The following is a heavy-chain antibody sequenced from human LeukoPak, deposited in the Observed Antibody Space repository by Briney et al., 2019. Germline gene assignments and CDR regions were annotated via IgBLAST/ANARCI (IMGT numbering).Heavy chain of an antibody. CDR1: GGSISSYY. CDR3: ARDLEMATIPYYYYYMDV. CDR2: IYYSGST. D-gene: IGHD5-24*01. J-gene: IGHJ6*03. Sequence: PSETLSLTCTVSGGSISSYYWSWIRQPPGKGLEWIGYIYYSGSTNYNPSLKSRVTISVDTSKNQFSLKLSSVTAADTAVYFCARDLEMATIPYYYYYMDVWGKGTTVTVSS. V-gene: IGHV4-59*01.